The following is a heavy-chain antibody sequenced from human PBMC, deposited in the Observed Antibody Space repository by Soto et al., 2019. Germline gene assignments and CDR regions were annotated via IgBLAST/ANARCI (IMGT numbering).Heavy chain of an antibody. CDR3: AKEGLLFYFDY. V-gene: IGHV3-30*18. D-gene: IGHD1-26*01. CDR1: GFTFSSYG. Sequence: PGGSLRLSCAASGFTFSSYGMHWVRQAPGKGLEWVAVISYDGSNKYYADSVKGRFTVSRDNSKNTLYLQMNSLRAEDTAVYYCAKEGLLFYFDYWGQGTLVTVSS. J-gene: IGHJ4*02. CDR2: ISYDGSNK.